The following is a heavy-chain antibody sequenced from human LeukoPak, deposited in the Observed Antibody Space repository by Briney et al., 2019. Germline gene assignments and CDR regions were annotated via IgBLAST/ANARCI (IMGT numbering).Heavy chain of an antibody. CDR2: IRVSYNT. CDR3: ARGDSYYYDSSGYYPDY. J-gene: IGHJ4*02. V-gene: IGHV3-23*01. D-gene: IGHD3-22*01. CDR1: GFTFSNYA. Sequence: GGSLRLSCAASGFTFSNYAMNWVRQAPGKGLEWVSGIRVSYNTYYADSVKGRFTISRDNSDNTLYLQMSGLRAEDTAVYYCARGDSYYYDSSGYYPDYWGQGTLVTVSS.